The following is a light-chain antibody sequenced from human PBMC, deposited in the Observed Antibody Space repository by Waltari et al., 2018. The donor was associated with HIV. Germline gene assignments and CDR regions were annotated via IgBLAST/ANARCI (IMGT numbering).Light chain of an antibody. Sequence: DIQMTQFPSTLSASVGDRVTITCRASQSISRYLAWYQQKPGKAPKLLIYRASNLQNGGPAMLSGSGSGTEYALTISSLQPDDFATYYGRQYNSWWTFGQGTKVEIK. CDR2: RAS. J-gene: IGKJ1*01. CDR1: QSISRY. CDR3: RQYNSWWT. V-gene: IGKV1-5*03.